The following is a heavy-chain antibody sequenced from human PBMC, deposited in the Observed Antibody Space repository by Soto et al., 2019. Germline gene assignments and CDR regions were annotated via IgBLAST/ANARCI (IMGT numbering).Heavy chain of an antibody. Sequence: QVQLVESGGSVVQPGGSLRLSCAASGFTFNNHGMHWVRQAPGKGLEWVAVISYDGSNKYYADSMRGRLTISRDNSKNTLYLQMHSLRPEDSAVYYCASWAGRSSTSFFSGPFDYWGQGTLLTASS. CDR3: ASWAGRSSTSFFSGPFDY. J-gene: IGHJ4*02. D-gene: IGHD2-2*01. V-gene: IGHV3-30*03. CDR2: ISYDGSNK. CDR1: GFTFNNHG.